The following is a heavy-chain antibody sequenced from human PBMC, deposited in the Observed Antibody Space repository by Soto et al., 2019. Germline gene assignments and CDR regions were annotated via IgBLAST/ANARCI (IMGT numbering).Heavy chain of an antibody. Sequence: ASVKVPFTASGGTFSASYTHWVRQAPGQGLECMGWMSPQSGGTCFAQKFQGRVTLTRDTSISTAYMEVNRLRSDDTAVYYCTRDNIDKRDGLYDAFDIWGQGTTVTDSS. CDR3: TRDNIDKRDGLYDAFDI. CDR2: MSPQSGGT. J-gene: IGHJ3*02. V-gene: IGHV1-2*02. CDR1: GGTFSASY. D-gene: IGHD2-15*01.